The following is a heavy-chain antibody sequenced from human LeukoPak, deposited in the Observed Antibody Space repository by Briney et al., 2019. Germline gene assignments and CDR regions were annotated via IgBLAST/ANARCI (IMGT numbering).Heavy chain of an antibody. D-gene: IGHD1-26*01. Sequence: GESLKISCKGSGYSFTSYWIGWVRQMPGKGLEWMGIIYPGDSDTRYSPSFQGQVTISADNSISTAYLQWSSLKASDTAMYYCARHPIEGAARPGWFDPWGQGTLVTVSS. CDR1: GYSFTSYW. CDR2: IYPGDSDT. J-gene: IGHJ5*02. V-gene: IGHV5-51*01. CDR3: ARHPIEGAARPGWFDP.